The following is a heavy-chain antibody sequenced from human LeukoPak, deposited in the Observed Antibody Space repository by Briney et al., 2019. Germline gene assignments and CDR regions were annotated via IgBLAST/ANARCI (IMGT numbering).Heavy chain of an antibody. CDR3: ARKKDWGNAFDI. Sequence: KPSETLSLTCTVSGGSISSYYWSWIRQPPGKGLEWIGYIYDIGSTNHNPSLKSRVTISRDTSKNQFSLKLSSVTAADTAVYYCARKKDWGNAFDIWGQGTMVTVPS. CDR2: IYDIGST. V-gene: IGHV4-59*01. J-gene: IGHJ3*02. CDR1: GGSISSYY. D-gene: IGHD3-16*01.